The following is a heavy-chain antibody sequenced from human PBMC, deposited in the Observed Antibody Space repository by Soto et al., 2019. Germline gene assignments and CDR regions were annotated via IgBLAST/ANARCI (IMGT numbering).Heavy chain of an antibody. Sequence: QVQLVESGGGVVQPGRSLRLSCAASGFTFSSYGMHWVRQAPGKGLEWVAVISYDGSNKYYADSVKGRFTISRDNSKNTLYLQMNSLRAEDTAVYYCVRDSSQRGMDVWGQGTTVTVSS. D-gene: IGHD6-13*01. J-gene: IGHJ6*02. CDR3: VRDSSQRGMDV. V-gene: IGHV3-30*03. CDR2: ISYDGSNK. CDR1: GFTFSSYG.